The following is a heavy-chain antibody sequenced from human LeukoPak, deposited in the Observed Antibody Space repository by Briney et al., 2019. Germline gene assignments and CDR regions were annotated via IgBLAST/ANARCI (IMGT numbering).Heavy chain of an antibody. CDR3: ARRTSDYGGNYYYFDY. CDR2: ISAYNGNT. CDR1: GYTFTSYG. J-gene: IGHJ4*02. V-gene: IGHV1-18*03. D-gene: IGHD4-23*01. Sequence: ASVKVSCKASGYTFTSYGISWVRQAPGQGLEWMGWISAYNGNTNYAQKLQGRVTMTTDTSTCTAYMELRSLRSDDMAVYYCARRTSDYGGNYYYFDYWGQGTLVTVSS.